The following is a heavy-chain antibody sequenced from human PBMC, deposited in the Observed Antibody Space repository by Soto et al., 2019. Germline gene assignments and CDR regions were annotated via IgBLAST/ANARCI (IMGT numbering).Heavy chain of an antibody. CDR3: ARSPVVVTRYYFDY. J-gene: IGHJ4*02. V-gene: IGHV4-30-2*01. CDR2: IYHSGST. Sequence: SETLSLTCAVSGGSISSCGYSWSWIRQPPGKGLEWIGYIYHSGSTYYNPSLKSRVTISVDRSKNQFSLKLSSVTAADTAVYYCARSPVVVTRYYFDYWGQGTLVTVSS. CDR1: GGSISSCGYS. D-gene: IGHD3-22*01.